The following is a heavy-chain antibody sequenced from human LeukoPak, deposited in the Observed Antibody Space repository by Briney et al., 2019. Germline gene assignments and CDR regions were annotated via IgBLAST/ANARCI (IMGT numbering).Heavy chain of an antibody. D-gene: IGHD3-22*01. Sequence: SVKVSCKASGGTFSSYAISWVRQAPGQGLEWMGGIIPVFGTSNYAQKFQGRVTITADESTRTAYMELSSLRSEDAAVYYCAATTGLSSGYPVDYWGQGTLVTVSS. CDR2: IIPVFGTS. CDR1: GGTFSSYA. CDR3: AATTGLSSGYPVDY. V-gene: IGHV1-69*01. J-gene: IGHJ4*02.